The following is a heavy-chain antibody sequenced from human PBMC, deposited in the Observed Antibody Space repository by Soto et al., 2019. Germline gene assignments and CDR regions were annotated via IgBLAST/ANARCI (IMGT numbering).Heavy chain of an antibody. CDR2: INPNSGGT. Sequence: QVQLVQSGAEVKKPGASVKVSCKASGYTFTGYYMHWVRQAPGQGLEWMGWINPNSGGTNYAQKFQGWVTMTRDTSTSTAYVELSRLGSDDASVYYGGGAGVGAFPGDAFDIWGQGTMVTVSS. V-gene: IGHV1-2*04. CDR1: GYTFTGYY. D-gene: IGHD1-26*01. CDR3: GGAGVGAFPGDAFDI. J-gene: IGHJ3*02.